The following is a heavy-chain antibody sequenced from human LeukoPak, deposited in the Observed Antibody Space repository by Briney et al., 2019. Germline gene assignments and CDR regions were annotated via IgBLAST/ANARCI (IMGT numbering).Heavy chain of an antibody. CDR2: INKDGGEK. CDR3: ARDPYSSGWYKDAFDI. CDR1: GFTFSSYW. D-gene: IGHD6-19*01. V-gene: IGHV3-7*01. Sequence: GGSLRLSCAASGFTFSSYWMSWVRQAPGKGLEWVANINKDGGEKYYVDSVKGRFTISRDNAKNSLFLQLNSLRAEDTAVYYCARDPYSSGWYKDAFDIWGQGTMVTVSS. J-gene: IGHJ3*02.